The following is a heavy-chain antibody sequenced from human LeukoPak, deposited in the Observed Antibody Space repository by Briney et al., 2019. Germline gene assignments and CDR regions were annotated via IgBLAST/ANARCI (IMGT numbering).Heavy chain of an antibody. Sequence: PSETLSLTCTVSGGSISSGDYYWSWIRQPPGKGLEWIGYIYYSGSTYYNPSLKSRVTISVDTSKNQFSLKLGSVTAADTAVYYCASEGTGTDAFDIWGQGTMVTVSS. CDR1: GGSISSGDYY. CDR3: ASEGTGTDAFDI. D-gene: IGHD1/OR15-1a*01. CDR2: IYYSGST. V-gene: IGHV4-30-4*08. J-gene: IGHJ3*02.